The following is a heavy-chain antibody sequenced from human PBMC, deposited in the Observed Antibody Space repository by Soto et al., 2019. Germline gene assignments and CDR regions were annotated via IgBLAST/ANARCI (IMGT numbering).Heavy chain of an antibody. D-gene: IGHD3-9*01. V-gene: IGHV3-9*01. Sequence: GGSLRLSCSASGFTFDDCAMHWVRQAPGKGPEWVSGISWDSATVGYAESVKGRFTITRDDAKNSLYLQMDSLRREDTALYYCVQGRYPTMATPLDHWGQGTLVTVSS. J-gene: IGHJ5*02. CDR1: GFTFDDCA. CDR3: VQGRYPTMATPLDH. CDR2: ISWDSATV.